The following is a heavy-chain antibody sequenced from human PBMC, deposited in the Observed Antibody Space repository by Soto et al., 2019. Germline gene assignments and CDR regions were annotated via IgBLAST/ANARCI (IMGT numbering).Heavy chain of an antibody. CDR1: GFTFSSYA. J-gene: IGHJ5*02. D-gene: IGHD6-19*01. CDR2: ISGSGGST. V-gene: IGHV3-23*01. CDR3: AKDPRHIAVAGTARGNWFDP. Sequence: GGSLRLSCAASGFTFSSYAMSWVRQAPGKGLEWVSAISGSGGSTYYADSVKGRFTISRDNSKNTLYLQMNSLRAEDTAVYYCAKDPRHIAVAGTARGNWFDPWGQGTLVTVSS.